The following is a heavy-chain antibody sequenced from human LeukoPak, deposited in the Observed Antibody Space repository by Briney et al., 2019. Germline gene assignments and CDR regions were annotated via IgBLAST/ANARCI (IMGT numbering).Heavy chain of an antibody. D-gene: IGHD3-10*01. CDR3: AKGAMSSGLPFDY. CDR2: ISWNSGSI. V-gene: IGHV3-9*01. Sequence: GRSLGLSCAASGFTFDDYAMHWVRQAPGKGLEWVSGISWNSGSIGYADSVKGRFTISRDNAKNSLYLQMNSLRAEDTALYYCAKGAMSSGLPFDYWGQGTLVTVSS. J-gene: IGHJ4*02. CDR1: GFTFDDYA.